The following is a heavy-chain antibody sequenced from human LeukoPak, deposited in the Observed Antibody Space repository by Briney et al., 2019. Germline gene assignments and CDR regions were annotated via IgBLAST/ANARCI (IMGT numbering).Heavy chain of an antibody. Sequence: SQTLSLTCTVSGGSISSGDYYWSWIRQPPGKGLEWIGYIYYSGSTYYNPSLKSRLTISGDTSKNQFSLRLSSVTAADTAVYYCARGTWSSSIDYWGQGTLVTVSS. D-gene: IGHD6-6*01. V-gene: IGHV4-30-4*01. CDR1: GGSISSGDYY. J-gene: IGHJ4*02. CDR2: IYYSGST. CDR3: ARGTWSSSIDY.